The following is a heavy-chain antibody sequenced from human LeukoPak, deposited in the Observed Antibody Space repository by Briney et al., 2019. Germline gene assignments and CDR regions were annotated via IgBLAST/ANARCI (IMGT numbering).Heavy chain of an antibody. CDR3: ARHFLGVRTQYYDILTGYQNPHVY. J-gene: IGHJ4*02. CDR2: IYTSGST. V-gene: IGHV4-61*02. D-gene: IGHD3-9*01. Sequence: PSETLSLTCTVSGGSISSSSYYWSWIRQPAGKGLEWIGRIYTSGSTNYNPPLKSRVTISVDTSKNQFSLKLSSVTAADTAVYYCARHFLGVRTQYYDILTGYQNPHVYWGQGTLVTVSS. CDR1: GGSISSSSYY.